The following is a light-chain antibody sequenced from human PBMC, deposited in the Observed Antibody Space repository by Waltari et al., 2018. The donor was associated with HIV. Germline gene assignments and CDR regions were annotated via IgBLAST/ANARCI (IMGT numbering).Light chain of an antibody. CDR3: SSYAGSTLYV. Sequence: QSALTQPPSASGSPGQSVTISCTGTSRDVGGYNYVSWYQQHPGKAPKLMIYEVNKRPSGVPDRFSGSKSGNTASLTVSGLQAEDEADYYCSSYAGSTLYVFGTGTKVTVL. V-gene: IGLV2-8*01. CDR2: EVN. CDR1: SRDVGGYNY. J-gene: IGLJ1*01.